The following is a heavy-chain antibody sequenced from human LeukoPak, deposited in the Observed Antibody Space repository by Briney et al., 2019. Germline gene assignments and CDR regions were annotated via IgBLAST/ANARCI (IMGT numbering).Heavy chain of an antibody. CDR1: GFTVSSNY. Sequence: AGGSLRLSCAASGFTVSSNYMSWLRQAPGKGLEWVSVIYSGGSTYHADSVKGRFTISRDNSKNTLYLQMNSLRAEDTAVYYCLGRPPRIAAAGIGLDYWGQGTLVTVSS. J-gene: IGHJ4*02. D-gene: IGHD6-13*01. CDR2: IYSGGST. CDR3: LGRPPRIAAAGIGLDY. V-gene: IGHV3-66*01.